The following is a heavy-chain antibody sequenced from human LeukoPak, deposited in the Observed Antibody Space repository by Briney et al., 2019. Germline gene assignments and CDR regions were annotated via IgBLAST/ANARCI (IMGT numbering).Heavy chain of an antibody. V-gene: IGHV3-23*01. J-gene: IGHJ4*02. Sequence: GGSLRLSCAASGFTFSNSAMTWVRQAPGKGLEWVSGISGSGGSTYYADSVKGRFTISGDTSKNTLSLQMHSLRAEDTAIYYCAKSGSVITWYFDYWGQGTLVTVSS. CDR2: ISGSGGST. D-gene: IGHD3-16*01. CDR3: AKSGSVITWYFDY. CDR1: GFTFSNSA.